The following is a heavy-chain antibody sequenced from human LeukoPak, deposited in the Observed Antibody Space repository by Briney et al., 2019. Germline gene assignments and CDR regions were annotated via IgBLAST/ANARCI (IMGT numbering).Heavy chain of an antibody. CDR3: ARGGMVRGVIEYYYYGMDV. V-gene: IGHV1-2*04. CDR2: INPNSGGT. J-gene: IGHJ6*02. Sequence: ASVKVSCKASGYTFTGYYMHWVRQAPGQGLEWMGWINPNSGGTNYAQKFQGWVTMTRDTSISTAYMELSRLRSDDTAVYYCARGGMVRGVIEYYYYGMDVWGQGTTVTVSS. CDR1: GYTFTGYY. D-gene: IGHD3-10*01.